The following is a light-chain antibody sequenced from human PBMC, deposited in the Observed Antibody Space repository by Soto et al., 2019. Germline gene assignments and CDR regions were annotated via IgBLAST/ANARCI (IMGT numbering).Light chain of an antibody. CDR1: QGVSNW. V-gene: IGKV1-12*01. CDR2: AAS. Sequence: DIQMTQSPSSVSASVGDTVTITCRASQGVSNWLAWYQQKPGKAPNLLIYAASNLQSGVPSRFSGSGSGTDFTLTISSLQPEDFATDYCQHASSFPVTFGQGTRLEIK. J-gene: IGKJ5*01. CDR3: QHASSFPVT.